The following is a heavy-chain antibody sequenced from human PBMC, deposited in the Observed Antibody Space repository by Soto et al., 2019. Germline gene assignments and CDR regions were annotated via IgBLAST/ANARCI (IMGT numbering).Heavy chain of an antibody. CDR2: ISTYKGDT. Sequence: QVQLVQSGAEVKKPGASVKVSCKTSGYTFSSYGISWVRQAPGQGLEWMGWISTYKGDTHYVQNLQGRVTLTTDTATSTAYAELRSLRSDDTAVYYCARAYGDYYFDSWCQGTLVTVSS. CDR1: GYTFSSYG. CDR3: ARAYGDYYFDS. J-gene: IGHJ4*02. V-gene: IGHV1-18*01. D-gene: IGHD4-17*01.